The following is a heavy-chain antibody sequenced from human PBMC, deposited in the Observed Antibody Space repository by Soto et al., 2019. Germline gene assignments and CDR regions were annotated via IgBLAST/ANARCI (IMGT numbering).Heavy chain of an antibody. V-gene: IGHV3-23*01. CDR2: ISGSGGRT. CDR1: GFTFSSYA. CDR3: AKDAHDYGDYDAFDI. J-gene: IGHJ3*02. D-gene: IGHD4-17*01. Sequence: EVQLLESGGGLVQPGGSLRLSCAASGFTFSSYAMSWVRQAPGKGLEWVSGISGSGGRTYYADSVKGRFTISRDNSKNTLYLQMNSLRAEDTALYDCAKDAHDYGDYDAFDIWGQGTMVTVSS.